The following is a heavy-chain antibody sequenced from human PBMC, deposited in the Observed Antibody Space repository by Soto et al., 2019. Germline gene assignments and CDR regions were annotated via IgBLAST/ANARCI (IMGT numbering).Heavy chain of an antibody. Sequence: PGGSLRFSCAASRFTFSNYGMHWVRQVPGKGLEWVAVISHDGTVKYYADSVNGRFTISRDNFQNTLDLQMDSLRAEDTAVYYCAKERDTRGSSGIDSWGQGTLVTVSS. D-gene: IGHD5-18*01. CDR2: ISHDGTVK. V-gene: IGHV3-30*18. J-gene: IGHJ4*02. CDR3: AKERDTRGSSGIDS. CDR1: RFTFSNYG.